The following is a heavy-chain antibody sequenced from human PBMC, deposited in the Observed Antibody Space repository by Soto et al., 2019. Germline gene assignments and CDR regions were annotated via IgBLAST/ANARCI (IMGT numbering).Heavy chain of an antibody. J-gene: IGHJ4*02. CDR1: GYSLTTYW. CDR2: IYPGDSDT. CDR3: ETSYYYSAGSYYDMDF. V-gene: IGHV5-51*01. Sequence: GESLKIPCKGSGYSLTTYWIAWVRQTPGKGLEWMGLIYPGDSDTRYSPSFQGQFTISVDKSISTAYLQWSSLKDSDTPIYYFETSYYYSAGSYYDMDFWGQGTLVTVSS. D-gene: IGHD3-22*01.